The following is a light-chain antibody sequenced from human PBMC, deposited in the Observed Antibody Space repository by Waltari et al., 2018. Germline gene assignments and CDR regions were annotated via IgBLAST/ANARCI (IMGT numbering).Light chain of an antibody. V-gene: IGLV2-14*02. J-gene: IGLJ3*02. CDR1: SSDVGSYNF. CDR2: EAS. CDR3: SSRNGRANEVV. Sequence: QSALTQPASVSGSPGQSITISCTGTSSDVGSYNFVTWYQQHPGKAPKLMIYEASKRPSGIPDRISGYSSGTTSSLTITGAQAEDEADYYCSSRNGRANEVVFAGGTKVTVL.